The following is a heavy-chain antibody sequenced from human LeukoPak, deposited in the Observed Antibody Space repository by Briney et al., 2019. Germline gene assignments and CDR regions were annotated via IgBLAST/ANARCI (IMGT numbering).Heavy chain of an antibody. CDR1: GGSISSSSYY. CDR3: ARENGLNYYYYMDV. Sequence: PSETLSLTCTVSGGSISSSSYYWGWIRQPPGKGLEWIGYIYYSGSTNYNPSLKSRVTISVDTSKNQFSLKLSSVTAADTAVYYCARENGLNYYYYMDVWGKGTTVTVSS. CDR2: IYYSGST. D-gene: IGHD2-8*01. V-gene: IGHV4-61*01. J-gene: IGHJ6*03.